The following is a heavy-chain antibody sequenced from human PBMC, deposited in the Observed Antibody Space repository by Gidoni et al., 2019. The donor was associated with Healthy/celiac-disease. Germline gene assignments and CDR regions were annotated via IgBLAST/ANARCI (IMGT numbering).Heavy chain of an antibody. Sequence: EVQLVESGGGLVKPGGSLRLSCAASGFTFSSYSMNWVRQAPGKGLEWVSSISSSSSYIYYADSVKGRFTISRDNAKNSLYLQMNSLRAEDTAVYYCARGGDSSGWGTGPFDYWGQGTLVTVSS. CDR2: ISSSSSYI. CDR3: ARGGDSSGWGTGPFDY. V-gene: IGHV3-21*01. J-gene: IGHJ4*02. D-gene: IGHD6-19*01. CDR1: GFTFSSYS.